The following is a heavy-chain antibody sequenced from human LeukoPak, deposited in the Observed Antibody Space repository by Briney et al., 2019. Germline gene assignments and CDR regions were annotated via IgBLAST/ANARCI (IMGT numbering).Heavy chain of an antibody. J-gene: IGHJ3*01. V-gene: IGHV4-59*08. CDR2: VYHSGST. D-gene: IGHD6-19*01. CDR1: GGSIGSYY. CDR3: ARHSAVSGAKNGPFDS. Sequence: SETLSLTCTVSGGSIGSYYWSWIRRPPGKGLEWIAYVYHSGSTFYNPSLRSRATISVDTSKNQFSLRLTSVTASDSALYYCARHSAVSGAKNGPFDSWGQGTTVTV.